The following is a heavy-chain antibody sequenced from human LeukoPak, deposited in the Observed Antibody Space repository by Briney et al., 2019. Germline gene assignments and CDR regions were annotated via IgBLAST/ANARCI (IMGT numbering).Heavy chain of an antibody. D-gene: IGHD3-16*01. CDR2: ITGSAERT. J-gene: IGHJ4*02. Sequence: GGSLRLSCAASGFTFSSYAMSWVRQAPGKGLEWVSAITGSAERTYYANSVKGRFTVSRDNPKNTLYLQMNSLRAEDTAVYYCAKGLDYWGQGTLVTVSS. V-gene: IGHV3-23*01. CDR3: AKGLDY. CDR1: GFTFSSYA.